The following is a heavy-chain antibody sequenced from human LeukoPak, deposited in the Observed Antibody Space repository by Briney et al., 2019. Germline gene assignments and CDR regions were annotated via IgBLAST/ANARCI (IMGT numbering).Heavy chain of an antibody. CDR1: GFIFSSFG. V-gene: IGHV3-33*01. CDR3: ARDSCTIKTCLDY. CDR2: IRSDGSDK. J-gene: IGHJ4*02. D-gene: IGHD2-8*01. Sequence: GGSLRLSCAASGFIFSSFGMHWVRQAPGKGLEWVAAIRSDGSDKYFADSLKGRFTISRDQSKSTMYLQMVTLRAEDTAVYYCARDSCTIKTCLDYWGQGTLVTVSS.